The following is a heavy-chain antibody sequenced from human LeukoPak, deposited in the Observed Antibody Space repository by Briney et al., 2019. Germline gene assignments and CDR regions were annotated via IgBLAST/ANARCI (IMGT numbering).Heavy chain of an antibody. CDR3: ARGPRSGQPGYYYYGMDV. Sequence: GASVKVSCKASGYTFTSYYMHWVRQAPGQGLEWMGIINPSGGSTSYAQKFQGRVTMTRDTSTSTVYMELNSLRAEDTAVYYCARGPRSGQPGYYYYGMDVWGQGTTVTVSS. J-gene: IGHJ6*02. CDR2: INPSGGST. D-gene: IGHD3-10*01. V-gene: IGHV1-46*01. CDR1: GYTFTSYY.